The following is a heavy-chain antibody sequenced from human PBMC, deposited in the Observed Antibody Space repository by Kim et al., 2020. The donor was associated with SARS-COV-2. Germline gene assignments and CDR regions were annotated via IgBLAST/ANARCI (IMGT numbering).Heavy chain of an antibody. Sequence: GGSLRLSCAASGFTFRDYYMIWIRQAPGKGLEWVSYISSSGSMIYYADSVKGRFTISRDNAKNSLYLQMNSLRAEDTAVYYCARSKSRYFELVDYWGQGTLVTVSS. CDR3: ARSKSRYFELVDY. CDR1: GFTFRDYY. CDR2: ISSSGSMI. D-gene: IGHD3-9*01. V-gene: IGHV3-11*04. J-gene: IGHJ4*02.